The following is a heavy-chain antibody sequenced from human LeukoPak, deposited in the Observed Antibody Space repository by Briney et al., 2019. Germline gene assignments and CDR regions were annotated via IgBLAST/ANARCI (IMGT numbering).Heavy chain of an antibody. CDR3: ARGGYYGSGNDFRFDP. V-gene: IGHV4-59*01. Sequence: SETLSLTCTVSGGFISSYYWSWIRQPPGKGLEWIGYIYYSGSNNYNPSLKSRVTISVDTSKNQFSLKLSSVTAADTAVYYCARGGYYGSGNDFRFDPWGQGTLVTVSS. D-gene: IGHD3-10*01. J-gene: IGHJ5*02. CDR1: GGFISSYY. CDR2: IYYSGSN.